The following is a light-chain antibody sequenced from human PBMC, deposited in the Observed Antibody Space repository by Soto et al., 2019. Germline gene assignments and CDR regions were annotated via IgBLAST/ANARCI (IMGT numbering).Light chain of an antibody. V-gene: IGKV3-11*01. Sequence: EIVLTQSPATLSLSPGERATLSCRASQTVNTYLAWYQQKPGQAPRLLIYDASSRATGIPARFTGSGSGTDFTLTISSLEPEDFAVYYCQQRSSWPPYTFGQGTKWIS. CDR3: QQRSSWPPYT. J-gene: IGKJ2*01. CDR2: DAS. CDR1: QTVNTY.